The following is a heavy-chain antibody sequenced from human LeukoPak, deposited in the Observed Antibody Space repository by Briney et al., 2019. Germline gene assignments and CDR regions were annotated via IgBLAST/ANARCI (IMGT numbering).Heavy chain of an antibody. CDR3: ARDSFYYYDSSGYYPSAY. D-gene: IGHD3-22*01. CDR1: GYTFTCYC. J-gene: IGHJ4*02. V-gene: IGHV1-46*01. CDR2: INPSGGST. Sequence: GASVKVSCKASGYTFTCYCMHWVRQAPGQGLEWMGIINPSGGSTSYAQKFQGRVTMTRDTSTSTVYMELSSLRSEDTAVYYCARDSFYYYDSSGYYPSAYWGQGTLVTVSS.